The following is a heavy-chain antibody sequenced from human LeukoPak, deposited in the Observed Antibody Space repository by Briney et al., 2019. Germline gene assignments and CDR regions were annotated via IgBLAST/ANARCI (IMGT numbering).Heavy chain of an antibody. V-gene: IGHV1-24*01. Sequence: ASVKVSCKVSGYTLTELSMHWVRQAPGKGLEWMGGFDPGDGETIYAQKFQGRVTMTEDTSTDTAYMELSSLRSEDTAVYYCATSRLMAPYYYYYYGMDVWGQGNTVTVSS. CDR1: GYTLTELS. D-gene: IGHD2-8*01. CDR2: FDPGDGET. J-gene: IGHJ6*02. CDR3: ATSRLMAPYYYYYYGMDV.